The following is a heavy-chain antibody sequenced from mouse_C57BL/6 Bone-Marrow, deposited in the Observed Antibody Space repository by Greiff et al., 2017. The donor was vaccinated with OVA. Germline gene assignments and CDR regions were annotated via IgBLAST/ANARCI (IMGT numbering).Heavy chain of an antibody. Sequence: EVKLMESGPELVKPGDSVKISCKASGYSFTGYFMNWVMQSHGKSLEWIGRINPYNGDTFYNQKFKGKATLTVDKSSSTAHMELRSLTSEDSAVYYCARGDYRDWGQGTTLTVSS. D-gene: IGHD2-4*01. CDR3: ARGDYRD. V-gene: IGHV1-20*01. CDR2: INPYNGDT. J-gene: IGHJ2*01. CDR1: GYSFTGYF.